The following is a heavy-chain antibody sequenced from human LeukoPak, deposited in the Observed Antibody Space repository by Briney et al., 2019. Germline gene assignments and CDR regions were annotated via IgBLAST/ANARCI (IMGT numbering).Heavy chain of an antibody. J-gene: IGHJ6*02. D-gene: IGHD2-21*01. CDR3: ARLQSAIDSHYYYGMDV. Sequence: SETLSLTCTVSGGSISSDYWSWIRQPPGKGLEWIGYIYYSGSTNYNPSLKSRVTISGDTSKNQFSLKLSSVTAADTAVYNCARLQSAIDSHYYYGMDVWGQGTTVTVSS. V-gene: IGHV4-59*08. CDR1: GGSISSDY. CDR2: IYYSGST.